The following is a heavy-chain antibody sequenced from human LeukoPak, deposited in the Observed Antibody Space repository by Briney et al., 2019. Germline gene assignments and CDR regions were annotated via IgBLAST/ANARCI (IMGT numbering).Heavy chain of an antibody. CDR3: ARDRNYGESTDY. V-gene: IGHV3-7*01. CDR2: IKQDGSAK. Sequence: GGSLRLSCAASDFTFTNYWMSWVRQAPGKGLEWVANIKQDGSAKFYVDSVKGRFTISRDNGNNLVYLQMNSLRAEDTAVYYCARDRNYGESTDYWGQGTLVTVSS. D-gene: IGHD4-17*01. J-gene: IGHJ4*02. CDR1: DFTFTNYW.